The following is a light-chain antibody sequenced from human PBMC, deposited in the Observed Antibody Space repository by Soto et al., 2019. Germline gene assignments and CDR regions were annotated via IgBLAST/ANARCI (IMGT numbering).Light chain of an antibody. Sequence: DIQMTQSPSSLSASVGDRVTITCRASQSISSYLNWYQQKPGKAPKLLIYAASSLQSGVPSRFSGSGSGTDFTPTISSLQPEDFATYYCQQSYSTPPTFGHGTRLEIK. CDR2: AAS. CDR1: QSISSY. V-gene: IGKV1-39*01. J-gene: IGKJ5*01. CDR3: QQSYSTPPT.